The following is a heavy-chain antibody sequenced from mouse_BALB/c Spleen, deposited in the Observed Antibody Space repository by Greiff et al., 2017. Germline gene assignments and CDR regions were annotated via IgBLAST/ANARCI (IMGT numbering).Heavy chain of an antibody. CDR3: ARLPFAY. V-gene: IGHV5-17*02. J-gene: IGHJ3*01. CDR2: ISSGSSTI. D-gene: IGHD5-5*01. CDR1: GFTFSSFG. Sequence: EVHLVESGGGLVQPGGSRKLSCAASGFTFSSFGMHWVRQAPEKGLEWVAYISSGSSTIYYADTVKGRFTISRDNPKNTLFLQMTSLRSEDTAMYYCARLPFAYWGQGTLVTVSA.